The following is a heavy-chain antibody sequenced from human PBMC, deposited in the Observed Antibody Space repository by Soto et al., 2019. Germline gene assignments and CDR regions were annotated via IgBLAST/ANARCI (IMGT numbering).Heavy chain of an antibody. CDR1: GFTFGDFT. Sequence: VQLSQSGGGLVQPGESLSLSCSGSGFTFGDFTMSWIRQSQGKGLEWVCTISRSGDRTFYADSGRGRLTVSRDNSKNALYLQVNSLRADDTAVYYCARPFPDKTYYYPGMDVWGQGTAVTVSS. J-gene: IGHJ6*02. D-gene: IGHD2-21*01. V-gene: IGHV3-23*01. CDR3: ARPFPDKTYYYPGMDV. CDR2: ISRSGDRT.